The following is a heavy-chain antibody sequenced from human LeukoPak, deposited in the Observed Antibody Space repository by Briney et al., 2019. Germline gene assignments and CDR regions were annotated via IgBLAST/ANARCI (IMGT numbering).Heavy chain of an antibody. CDR2: IYPGDSDT. CDR1: GYSFTSYW. D-gene: IGHD6-13*01. Sequence: PGESLKISSQGSGYSFTSYWIGWVRQMPGKGLEWMGIIYPGDSDTRFSPSFQGQVTISVDKSISTAYLQWSSLRASDTAMYYCARRIAAADNYFDYWGQGTLVTVSP. V-gene: IGHV5-51*01. CDR3: ARRIAAADNYFDY. J-gene: IGHJ4*02.